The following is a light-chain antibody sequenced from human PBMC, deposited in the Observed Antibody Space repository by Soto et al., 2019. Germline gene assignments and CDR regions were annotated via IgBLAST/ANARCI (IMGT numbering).Light chain of an antibody. J-gene: IGKJ1*01. V-gene: IGKV1-5*03. CDR3: QQYHSYSA. CDR2: KAS. Sequence: DIQMTQSPSTLSASVGDRVTITCRASESIDSWLAWYQQKPGKAPNLLIYKASRLESGVPSRFSGRGSGTEFTLTISSVQPDDFATYYWQQYHSYSAFGQGTKVEMK. CDR1: ESIDSW.